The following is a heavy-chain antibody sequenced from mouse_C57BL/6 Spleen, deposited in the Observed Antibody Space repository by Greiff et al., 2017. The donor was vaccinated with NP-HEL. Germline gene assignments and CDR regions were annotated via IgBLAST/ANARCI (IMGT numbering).Heavy chain of an antibody. CDR2: IHPSDSDT. CDR3: AISEWLRRGFAY. Sequence: QVHVKQPGAELVKPGASVKVSCKASGYTFTSYWMHWVKQRPGQGLEWIGRIHPSDSDTNYNQKFKGKATLTVDKSSSTAYMQLSSLTSEDSAVYYCAISEWLRRGFAYWGQGTLVTVSA. J-gene: IGHJ3*01. V-gene: IGHV1-74*01. D-gene: IGHD2-2*01. CDR1: GYTFTSYW.